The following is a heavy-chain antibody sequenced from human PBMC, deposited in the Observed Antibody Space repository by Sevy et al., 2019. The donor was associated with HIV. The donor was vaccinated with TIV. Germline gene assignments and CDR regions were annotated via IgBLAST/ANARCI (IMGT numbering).Heavy chain of an antibody. CDR3: ARDNGHSGSLNYFDY. D-gene: IGHD1-26*01. CDR2: IYTSGST. CDR1: GGSISSDY. Sequence: SETLSLTCTVSGGSISSDYWSWIRQPAGKGLEWIGRIYTSGSTNYNPSLKSRVTMSVDTSKNQFSLKLSSVTAADTAVYYCARDNGHSGSLNYFDYWGQGTLVTVSS. V-gene: IGHV4-4*07. J-gene: IGHJ4*02.